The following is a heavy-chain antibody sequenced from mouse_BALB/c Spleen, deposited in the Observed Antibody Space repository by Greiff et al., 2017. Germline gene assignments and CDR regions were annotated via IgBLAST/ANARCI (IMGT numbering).Heavy chain of an antibody. J-gene: IGHJ4*01. CDR1: GFTFSSYT. V-gene: IGHV5-12-2*01. CDR2: ISNGGGST. D-gene: IGHD1-1*01. CDR3: ARGTTVVAPYYYAMDY. Sequence: EVQLVESGGGLVQPGGSLKLSCAASGFTFSSYTMSWVRQTPEKRLEWVAYISNGGGSTYYPDTVKGRFTISRDNAKNTLYLQMSSLKSEDTAMYYCARGTTVVAPYYYAMDYWGQGTSVTVSS.